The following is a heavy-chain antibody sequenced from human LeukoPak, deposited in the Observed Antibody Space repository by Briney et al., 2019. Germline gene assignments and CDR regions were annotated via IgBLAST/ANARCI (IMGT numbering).Heavy chain of an antibody. J-gene: IGHJ3*02. D-gene: IGHD1-1*01. Sequence: PGGSLRLSCAASGFTFSSYGMHWVRQAPGKGLEWVAVISYDGSNKYYADSVKGRFTISRDNSKNTLYLQMNSLRAEDTAVYYCAQEGGATRAFDIWGQGTMVTVSS. V-gene: IGHV3-30*18. CDR2: ISYDGSNK. CDR1: GFTFSSYG. CDR3: AQEGGATRAFDI.